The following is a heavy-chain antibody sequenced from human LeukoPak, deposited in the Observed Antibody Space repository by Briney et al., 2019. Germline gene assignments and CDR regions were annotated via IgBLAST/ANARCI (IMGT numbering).Heavy chain of an antibody. Sequence: GGSLRLSCAASGFTFSSYGMHWVRQAPGKGMEWVAFIGYDGSNKYYADSVKGRFTISRDNSKNTLYLQINSLRAEDTAVYYCAKDRVAASVGGFDYWGQGTLVTVSS. V-gene: IGHV3-30*02. CDR2: IGYDGSNK. CDR3: AKDRVAASVGGFDY. J-gene: IGHJ4*02. D-gene: IGHD6-13*01. CDR1: GFTFSSYG.